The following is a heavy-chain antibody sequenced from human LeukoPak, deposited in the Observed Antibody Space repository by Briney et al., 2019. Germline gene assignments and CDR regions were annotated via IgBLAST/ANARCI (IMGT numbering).Heavy chain of an antibody. CDR3: ARVKGEGAHIDY. CDR1: GFTINSYW. D-gene: IGHD1-26*01. CDR2: ISSGSSYI. J-gene: IGHJ4*02. V-gene: IGHV3-21*04. Sequence: PGGSLRLSCAASGFTINSYWMNWVRQAPGKGLEWVSSISSGSSYIYYADSLKGRFTISRDNAKNSLYLQMNRLRAEDTAFYHCARVKGEGAHIDYWGQGTLVTVSS.